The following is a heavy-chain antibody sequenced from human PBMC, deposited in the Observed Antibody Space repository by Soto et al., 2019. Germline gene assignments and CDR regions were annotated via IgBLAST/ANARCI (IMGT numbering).Heavy chain of an antibody. CDR1: GYTFTSHG. V-gene: IGHV1-18*01. J-gene: IGHJ6*03. CDR2: ISASNGDT. Sequence: QVQLVQSGAEVKKPGASVKVSCKASGYTFTSHGISWVRQAPGQGLEWMGWISASNGDTNYAQKFQGRVTVTTDASTSTGYRELTSPRSDDTDVYYCARMGRVSNSDDHPYKDVWGKGTTVTVSS. CDR3: ARMGRVSNSDDHPYKDV. D-gene: IGHD1-26*01.